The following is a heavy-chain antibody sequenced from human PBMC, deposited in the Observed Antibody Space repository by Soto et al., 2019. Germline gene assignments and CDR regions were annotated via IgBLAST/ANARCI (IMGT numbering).Heavy chain of an antibody. D-gene: IGHD6-13*01. J-gene: IGHJ6*02. CDR1: GFTFSSYA. V-gene: IGHV3-23*01. CDR3: AKAGWSSRGSGMDV. CDR2: ISGSGGST. Sequence: PGGSLRLSCAASGFTFSSYAMSWVRQAPGKGLEWVSAISGSGGSTYYADSVKGRLTISRDNSKNTLYLQMNSLRAEDTAVYYCAKAGWSSRGSGMDVWGQGTTVTVSS.